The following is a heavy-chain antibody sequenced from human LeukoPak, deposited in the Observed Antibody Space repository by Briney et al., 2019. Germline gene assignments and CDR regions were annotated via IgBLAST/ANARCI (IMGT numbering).Heavy chain of an antibody. CDR3: AKDTWFGEFSSVLDY. Sequence: GGPLSLSCAASGFPFSSYAMSWVRRAPGKGLEWVSAISGSGGSTYYADSVKGRFTISRDNSKNTLYLQMNSLRAEDTAVYYCAKDTWFGEFSSVLDYWGQGTLVTVSS. CDR1: GFPFSSYA. D-gene: IGHD3-10*01. J-gene: IGHJ4*02. CDR2: ISGSGGST. V-gene: IGHV3-23*01.